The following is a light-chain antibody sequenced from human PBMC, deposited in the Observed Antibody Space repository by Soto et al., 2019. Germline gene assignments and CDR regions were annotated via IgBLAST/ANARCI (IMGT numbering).Light chain of an antibody. V-gene: IGKV1-27*01. CDR2: GAS. CDR3: QKYDMAPPAT. Sequence: DIQMTQSPSSLSAFVGDRVTISCRASQGIHNFLAWYQQKPGKVPKLLIFGASTLHSGVPSRFSGSGSGTDFTLTISNLQPEDVATYYGQKYDMAPPATFGQGTKVEI. J-gene: IGKJ1*01. CDR1: QGIHNF.